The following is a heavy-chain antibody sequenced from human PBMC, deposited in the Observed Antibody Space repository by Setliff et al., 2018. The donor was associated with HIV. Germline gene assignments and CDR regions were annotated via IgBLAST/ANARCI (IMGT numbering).Heavy chain of an antibody. Sequence: SETLSLTCSVSGGSINRGTYYWTWIRQSAGKGLEWIGHIYITGDTDYNPSLKSRVTISVDTSKNQFSLRLSSVTAADTAVYYCARDSGYRANDAFYDTGMDVWGQGITVTVSS. CDR3: ARDSGYRANDAFYDTGMDV. CDR1: GGSINRGTYY. D-gene: IGHD5-12*01. V-gene: IGHV4-61*10. CDR2: IYITGDT. J-gene: IGHJ6*02.